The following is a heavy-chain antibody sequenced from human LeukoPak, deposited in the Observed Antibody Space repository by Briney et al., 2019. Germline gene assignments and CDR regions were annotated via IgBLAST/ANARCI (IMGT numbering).Heavy chain of an antibody. CDR2: ISSSSSTI. CDR1: GFTFSSYS. J-gene: IGHJ5*02. CDR3: AKRNCTGGSCYDGRGWFDP. Sequence: GGSLRLSCAASGFTFSSYSMNWVRQAPGKGLEWVSYISSSSSTIYYADSVKGRFTISRDNAKNSLYLQMNSLRAEDTAVYYCAKRNCTGGSCYDGRGWFDPWGQGTLVIVSS. V-gene: IGHV3-48*01. D-gene: IGHD2-15*01.